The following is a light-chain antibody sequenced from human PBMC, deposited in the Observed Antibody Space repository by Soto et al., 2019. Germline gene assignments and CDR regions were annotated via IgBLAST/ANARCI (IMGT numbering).Light chain of an antibody. V-gene: IGKV3-15*01. CDR2: FAS. Sequence: IVMTQSPATLSVSPGERAALSCRASQSVSNNLASYQQEPGQAPRLLIYFASTRATEVPARFSGGGSGTEPALTISSRQSEDFAVYYCQQDNEWPLTFGGGTKVETK. J-gene: IGKJ4*01. CDR1: QSVSNN. CDR3: QQDNEWPLT.